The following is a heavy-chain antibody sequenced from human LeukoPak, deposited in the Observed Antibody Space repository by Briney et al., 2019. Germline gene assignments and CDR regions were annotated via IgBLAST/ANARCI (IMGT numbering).Heavy chain of an antibody. CDR1: GYTFTSYG. Sequence: ASVKVSCKASGYTFTSYGISWVRQAPGQGLEWMGWISAYNGNTNYGQKLQGRVTMPTTTSTSTAYMELSSLRSDDTAVYYCARGGETTVVTLSVYFDYWGQGTLVTVSS. CDR3: ARGGETTVVTLSVYFDY. V-gene: IGHV1-18*01. J-gene: IGHJ4*02. CDR2: ISAYNGNT. D-gene: IGHD4-23*01.